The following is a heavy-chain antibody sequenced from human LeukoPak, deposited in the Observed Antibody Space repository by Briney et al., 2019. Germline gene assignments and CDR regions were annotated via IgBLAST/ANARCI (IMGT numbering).Heavy chain of an antibody. V-gene: IGHV1-18*01. J-gene: IGHJ4*02. CDR1: GYTFTSYG. D-gene: IGHD3-3*01. Sequence: ASVKVSCKASGYTFTSYGISWVRQAPGQGLEWMGWISAYNGNTNYAQKLQGRVTMTTDTSTSTAYMKLRSLRSDDTAVYYCARVAIFGVVIGSDYWGQGTLVTVSS. CDR2: ISAYNGNT. CDR3: ARVAIFGVVIGSDY.